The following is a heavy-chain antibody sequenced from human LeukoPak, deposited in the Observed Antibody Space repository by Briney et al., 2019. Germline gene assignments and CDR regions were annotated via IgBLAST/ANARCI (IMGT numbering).Heavy chain of an antibody. CDR3: ASALDGSGSRSFDY. CDR2: IKEDGSER. J-gene: IGHJ4*02. V-gene: IGHV3-7*03. D-gene: IGHD3-10*01. CDR1: AFIFSGHW. Sequence: SGGSLRLSCEGSAFIFSGHWMNWVRQTPGKGLEWVASIKEDGSERQYVDSVKGRFSISRDNTKGSLFLQLNSLRAEDTAVYYCASALDGSGSRSFDYWGQGTLVTVSS.